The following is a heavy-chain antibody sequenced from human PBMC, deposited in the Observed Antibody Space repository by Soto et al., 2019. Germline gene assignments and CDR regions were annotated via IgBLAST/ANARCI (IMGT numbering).Heavy chain of an antibody. CDR2: ISDNGRGT. CDR3: AKDRGDWGYAFDI. CDR1: GFTFSTYA. J-gene: IGHJ3*02. D-gene: IGHD2-21*02. Sequence: GGSLRLSCAASGFTFSTYAMSWVRQAPGKGLEWASGISDNGRGTYYADSVKGRFTISRDNSKNTLYLQMKTLTVDDTAVYYCAKDRGDWGYAFDIWGQGTMVTVSS. V-gene: IGHV3-23*01.